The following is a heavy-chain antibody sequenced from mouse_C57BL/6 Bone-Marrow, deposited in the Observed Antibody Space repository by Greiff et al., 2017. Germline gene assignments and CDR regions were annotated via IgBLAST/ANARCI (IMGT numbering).Heavy chain of an antibody. D-gene: IGHD2-5*01. CDR1: GFNIKDDY. V-gene: IGHV14-4*01. J-gene: IGHJ4*01. CDR3: TTYSNPYYAMDY. CDR2: IDPENGDT. Sequence: VQLQQSGAELVRPGASVTLSCTASGFNIKDDYMHWVKQRPEKGLEWLGWIDPENGDTESASKFQGKATITADTSSNTAYLQLSSLTSEDTAVYYSTTYSNPYYAMDYWGQGTSVTVSS.